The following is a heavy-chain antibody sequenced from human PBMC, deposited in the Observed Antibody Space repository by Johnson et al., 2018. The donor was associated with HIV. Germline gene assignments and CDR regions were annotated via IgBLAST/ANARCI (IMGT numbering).Heavy chain of an antibody. CDR1: GFTFDDFA. CDR3: AKDKWGGHNLHAIDI. J-gene: IGHJ3*02. D-gene: IGHD5-24*01. V-gene: IGHV3-9*01. Sequence: VQLVESGGGVVRPGGSLRLSCAASGFTFDDFAMHWVRQAPGKGLEWVSRISWNGGSIDYADSVKGRFTISRDNAKNSLYLQMNSLRPEDTALYYCAKDKWGGHNLHAIDIWGQGTMVTVSS. CDR2: ISWNGGSI.